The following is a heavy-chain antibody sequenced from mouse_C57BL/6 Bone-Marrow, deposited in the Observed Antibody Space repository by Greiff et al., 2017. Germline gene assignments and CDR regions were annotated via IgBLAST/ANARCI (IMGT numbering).Heavy chain of an antibody. CDR1: GYTFTSYW. CDR3: ARTPLTTGEPNYVDY. Sequence: QVQLQQPGAELVKPGASVKMSCKASGYTFTSYWITWVKQRPGQGLEWIGDIYPGSGSTNYNEKFKSKATLTVDTSSSTAYMQLSSLTSEDSAVYYCARTPLTTGEPNYVDYWGQGTTLTVSS. D-gene: IGHD1-1*01. CDR2: IYPGSGST. J-gene: IGHJ2*01. V-gene: IGHV1-55*01.